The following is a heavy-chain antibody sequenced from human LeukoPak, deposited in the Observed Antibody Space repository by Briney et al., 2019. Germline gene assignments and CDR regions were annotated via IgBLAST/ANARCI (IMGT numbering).Heavy chain of an antibody. J-gene: IGHJ4*02. CDR2: IRIRAHNYAT. D-gene: IGHD3-22*01. V-gene: IGHV3-73*01. CDR3: AKALPDYYDSSGYIPFDY. CDR1: GFIFSGST. Sequence: GGSLRLSCAASGFIFSGSTMHWVRQAPGKGLEWVGRIRIRAHNYATAYGESVKGRFTISRDDSRNATYLQMNSLRAEDTAVYYCAKALPDYYDSSGYIPFDYWGQGTLVTVSS.